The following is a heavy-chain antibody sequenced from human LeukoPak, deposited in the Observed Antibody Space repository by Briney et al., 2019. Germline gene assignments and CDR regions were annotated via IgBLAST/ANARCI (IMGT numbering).Heavy chain of an antibody. CDR3: ARSYGQGHFDC. J-gene: IGHJ4*02. CDR2: ISTSGSPI. D-gene: IGHD1-26*01. V-gene: IGHV3-11*01. Sequence: GGSLRLSCAASGFTFSDNYMSWIRQAPGKGLEWVSYISTSGSPIYYADSVKGRFTISRDNAKNSLYLQMNSLRAEDTAVYYCARSYGQGHFDCWGQGTLVTVSS. CDR1: GFTFSDNY.